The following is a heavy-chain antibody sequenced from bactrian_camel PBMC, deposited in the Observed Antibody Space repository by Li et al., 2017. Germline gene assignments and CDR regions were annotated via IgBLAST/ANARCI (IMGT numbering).Heavy chain of an antibody. CDR3: AKPYGSDRYHFAY. V-gene: IGHV3S1*01. CDR2: ISDAGGSA. CDR1: EYSVSTLC. J-gene: IGHJ6*01. Sequence: LVESGGGSVQAGGSLRLSCASSEYSVSTLCMAWFRQASGMEREEVATISDAGGSASYADSVKGRFTVSRDNTKNMLYLQMNSLKSEDTALYYCAKPYGSDRYHFAYWGQGTQVTVS. D-gene: IGHD6*01.